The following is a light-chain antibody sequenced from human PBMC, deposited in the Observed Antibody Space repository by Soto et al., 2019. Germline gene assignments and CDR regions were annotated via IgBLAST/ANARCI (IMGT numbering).Light chain of an antibody. CDR2: EVS. CDR3: SSYTSSSTL. CDR1: SSDVGSYNY. Sequence: QSALTQPASVSGSPGQSITISCTGTSSDVGSYNYVSWYQQHPGKAPKLMIYEVSDRPSGISSRFSGSKSGNTASLTIPGPQTEDEADYYCSSYTSSSTLFGTGTKVTVL. V-gene: IGLV2-14*01. J-gene: IGLJ1*01.